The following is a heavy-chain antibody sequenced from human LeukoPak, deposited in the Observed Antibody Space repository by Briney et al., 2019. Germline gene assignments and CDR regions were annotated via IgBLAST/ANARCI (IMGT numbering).Heavy chain of an antibody. CDR3: ARHALLEWLLWRD. V-gene: IGHV4-34*01. Sequence: SETLSLTCGVYGGPFSGYYWSWIRQPPEKGLEWIGSIYHSGSTYYNPSLKSRVTISVDTSKNQFSLKLSSVTAADTAVYYCARHALLEWLLWRDWGQGTLVTVSS. CDR2: IYHSGST. D-gene: IGHD3-3*01. J-gene: IGHJ4*02. CDR1: GGPFSGYY.